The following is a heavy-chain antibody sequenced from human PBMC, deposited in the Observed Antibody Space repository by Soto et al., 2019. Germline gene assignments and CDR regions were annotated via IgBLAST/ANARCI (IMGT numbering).Heavy chain of an antibody. J-gene: IGHJ6*02. Sequence: QVQLQQSGPGLVKPSETLSLTCSVSSGPSSSHNWGWIRQPPGRGLEWIGYVYSTGGTSYNPSLKSRVTRSADTSTNHISLTLTSVTAADTAVYYCVRQGIGKLHGLVDVWGQGTTVRVSS. V-gene: IGHV4-59*08. CDR3: VRQGIGKLHGLVDV. CDR1: SGPSSSHN. CDR2: VYSTGGT. D-gene: IGHD1-26*01.